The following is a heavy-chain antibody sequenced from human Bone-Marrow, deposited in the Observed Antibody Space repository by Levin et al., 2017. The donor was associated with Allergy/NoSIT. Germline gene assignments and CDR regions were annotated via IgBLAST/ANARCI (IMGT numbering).Heavy chain of an antibody. CDR2: ITSNGGSK. D-gene: IGHD2-15*01. CDR1: GFTFSDYY. Sequence: RGESLKISCAASGFTFSDYYMSWMRQAPGKGLEWVSYITSNGGSKYYADSVKGRFTISRDNAKNSLSLQMNSLRAEDTAVYYCVVALDYWGQGTLVTVSS. CDR3: VVALDY. V-gene: IGHV3-11*01. J-gene: IGHJ4*02.